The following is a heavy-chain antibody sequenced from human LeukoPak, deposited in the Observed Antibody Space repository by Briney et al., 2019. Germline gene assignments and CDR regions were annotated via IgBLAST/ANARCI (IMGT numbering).Heavy chain of an antibody. Sequence: SETLSLTCTVSGGSLSSGGYYWSWIRQHPGKGLEWIGYIYYSGSTYYNPSLKSRVTISVDTSKNQFSLKLSSVTAADTAVYYCAREGSGDSSGYHRVFDYWGQGTLVTVSS. V-gene: IGHV4-31*03. D-gene: IGHD3-22*01. CDR3: AREGSGDSSGYHRVFDY. CDR2: IYYSGST. CDR1: GGSLSSGGYY. J-gene: IGHJ4*02.